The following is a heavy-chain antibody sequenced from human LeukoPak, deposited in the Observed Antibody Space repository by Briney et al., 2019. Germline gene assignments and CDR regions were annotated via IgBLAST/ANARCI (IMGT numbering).Heavy chain of an antibody. V-gene: IGHV3-33*01. CDR3: VRASGSFDY. CDR2: IWYDGSNK. Sequence: GGSLRLSCAASGFTFSSYGMHWVRQAPGKGLEWVAVIWYDGSNKYYADSVKGRFTISRDNSKNTLYLQMNSLRVEDTAVYYCVRASGSFDYWGQGTLVTVSS. D-gene: IGHD3-10*01. CDR1: GFTFSSYG. J-gene: IGHJ4*02.